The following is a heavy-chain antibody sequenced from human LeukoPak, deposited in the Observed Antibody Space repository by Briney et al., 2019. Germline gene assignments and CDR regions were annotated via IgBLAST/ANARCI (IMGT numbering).Heavy chain of an antibody. D-gene: IGHD3-3*01. V-gene: IGHV1-2*02. CDR3: ARRYYDFWSGYYYSGADWFDP. CDR2: INPNSGGT. J-gene: IGHJ5*02. CDR1: GYTFTGYY. Sequence: GASVKVSCKASGYTFTGYYIHWVRQAPGQGLEWMGWINPNSGGTNISQKFQGRVTMTRDTSISTAYMELSRLRSDDTAVYYCARRYYDFWSGYYYSGADWFDPWGQGTLVTVSS.